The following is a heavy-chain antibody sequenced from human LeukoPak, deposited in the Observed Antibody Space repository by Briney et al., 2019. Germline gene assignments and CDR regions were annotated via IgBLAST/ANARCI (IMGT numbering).Heavy chain of an antibody. CDR2: ISAYNGNT. D-gene: IGHD3-22*01. V-gene: IGHV1-18*01. CDR1: GYTFTSYG. CDR3: ARDMYYYDSSGYLAYYY. Sequence: RASVKVSCKASGYTFTSYGISWVRQAPGQGLAWMGWISAYNGNTNYAQKLQGRVTMTTDTSTSTAYMELRSLRSDDTAVYYCARDMYYYDSSGYLAYYYWGQGTLVTVSS. J-gene: IGHJ4*02.